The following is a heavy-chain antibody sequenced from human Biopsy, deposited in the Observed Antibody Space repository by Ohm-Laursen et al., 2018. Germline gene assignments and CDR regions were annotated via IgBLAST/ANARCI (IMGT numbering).Heavy chain of an antibody. CDR2: LDVAEYNI. J-gene: IGHJ4*01. CDR3: VRTWGGYDFDS. Sequence: LSLTCAASGFTFHSYAMNWVRQAPGKGLEWISRLDVAEYNIYYADSVRGRFTASRDNSKGMVYLQMDSLRVDDTAVYYCVRTWGGYDFDSWGQGTLVTISS. V-gene: IGHV3-23*01. D-gene: IGHD3-16*01. CDR1: GFTFHSYA.